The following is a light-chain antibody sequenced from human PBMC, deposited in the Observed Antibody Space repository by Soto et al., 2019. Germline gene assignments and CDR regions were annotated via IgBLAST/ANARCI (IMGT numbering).Light chain of an antibody. CDR1: QSVSSSY. J-gene: IGKJ1*01. V-gene: IGKV3-20*01. Sequence: EIVLTQSPVTLSLSPGERATLSCRASQSVSSSYLAWYQQKPGQAPRLLIYGASFRATGIPDRFSGSGSGTDFTLTISRLEPEDFAVYYCQQYGSSPWTFGQGTKVDIK. CDR3: QQYGSSPWT. CDR2: GAS.